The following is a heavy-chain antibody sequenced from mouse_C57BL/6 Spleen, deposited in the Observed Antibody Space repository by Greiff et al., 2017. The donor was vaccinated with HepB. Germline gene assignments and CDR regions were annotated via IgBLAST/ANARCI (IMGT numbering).Heavy chain of an antibody. J-gene: IGHJ2*01. CDR2: ISDGGSYT. Sequence: EVKLMESGGGLVKPGGSLKLSCAASGFTFSSYAMSWVRQTPEKRLEWVATISDGGSYTYYPDNVKGRFTISRDNAKNNLYLQMSHLKSEDTAMYYCARERIYYGNYEDFDYWGQGTTLTVSS. D-gene: IGHD2-1*01. V-gene: IGHV5-4*01. CDR1: GFTFSSYA. CDR3: ARERIYYGNYEDFDY.